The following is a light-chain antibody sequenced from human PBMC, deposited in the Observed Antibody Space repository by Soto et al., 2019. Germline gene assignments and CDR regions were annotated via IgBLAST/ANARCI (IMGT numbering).Light chain of an antibody. Sequence: DVVMTQSPLSLPVTLGQPASISCRSSQSLVYRDGNTYLSWFHQRPGQSPRRLIYSVSNRDSGVPDRFSGSGSGTDFTLKISRVEAEDAGTYYCIQGTHWPWTFGQGTKVEIK. J-gene: IGKJ1*01. CDR3: IQGTHWPWT. V-gene: IGKV2-30*01. CDR2: SVS. CDR1: QSLVYRDGNTY.